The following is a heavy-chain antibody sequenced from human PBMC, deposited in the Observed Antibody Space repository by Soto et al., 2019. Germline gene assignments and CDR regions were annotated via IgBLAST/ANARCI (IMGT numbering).Heavy chain of an antibody. CDR2: IYYSGST. V-gene: IGHV4-59*01. CDR1: GGSISSYY. J-gene: IGHJ4*02. D-gene: IGHD5-12*01. Sequence: SETLSLTCTVSGGSISSYYWSWIRQPPGKGLEWIGYIYYSGSTNYNPSLKSRVTISVDTSKNQFSLKLSSVTAADTAVYYCASQASEMATSYFNYWGQGTLVTVSS. CDR3: ASQASEMATSYFNY.